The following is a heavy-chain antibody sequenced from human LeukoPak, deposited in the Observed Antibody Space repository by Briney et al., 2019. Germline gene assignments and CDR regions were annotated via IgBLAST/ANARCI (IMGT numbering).Heavy chain of an antibody. CDR1: GFTFSTYG. D-gene: IGHD6-19*01. Sequence: GGSLRLSCAASGFTFSTYGMHWVRQAPGKGLEWVAVIWYDGSNEYYADSVKGRLSISRDDSKNTLFLEMNSLRAEDTGVYYCAREYSGSYDYWGQGTLVTVSS. CDR3: AREYSGSYDY. V-gene: IGHV3-33*01. CDR2: IWYDGSNE. J-gene: IGHJ4*02.